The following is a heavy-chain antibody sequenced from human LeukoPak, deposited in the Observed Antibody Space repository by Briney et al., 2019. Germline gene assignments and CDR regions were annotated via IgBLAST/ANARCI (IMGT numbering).Heavy chain of an antibody. V-gene: IGHV4-34*01. Sequence: SETLSLTCAVYGGSFSGYYWSWIRQPPAKGMEWIGEINHSGSTNYNQSLKSRVSISVDTSKNQFSLTLSSGTAADTAVSDCEGGVEDDISVFGVVSWFDDWGEGTLVTVSS. CDR2: INHSGST. CDR1: GGSFSGYY. J-gene: IGHJ4*02. CDR3: EGGVEDDISVFGVVSWFDD. D-gene: IGHD3-3*01.